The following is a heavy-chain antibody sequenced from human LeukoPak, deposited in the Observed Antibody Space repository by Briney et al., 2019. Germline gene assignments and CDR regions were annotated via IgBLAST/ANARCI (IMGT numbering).Heavy chain of an antibody. V-gene: IGHV3-11*01. CDR2: ITNSGSDI. D-gene: IGHD6-13*01. CDR3: ACPYRSRFYY. J-gene: IGHJ4*02. Sequence: GGSLRLSCVVSGFTFSDFHMSWLRQAPGKGLEWISYITNSGSDIEYADSVKGRFTISWDNAKKSPYLEMNTLRAEDTAIYYCACPYRSRFYYWGQGTLVTVSS. CDR1: GFTFSDFH.